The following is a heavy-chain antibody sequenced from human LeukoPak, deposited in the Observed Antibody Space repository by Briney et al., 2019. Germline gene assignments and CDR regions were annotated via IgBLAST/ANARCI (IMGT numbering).Heavy chain of an antibody. D-gene: IGHD3-10*01. V-gene: IGHV3-30*02. J-gene: IGHJ6*03. CDR1: GFTFSNYW. Sequence: GGSLRLSCAASGFTFSNYWMHWVRQDPGKGLEWVAFIRYDGSNKYYADSVKGRFTISRDNSKNTLYLQMNSLRAEDTAVYYCAKNPPITMVRGVDYYYYMDVWGKGTTVTISS. CDR3: AKNPPITMVRGVDYYYYMDV. CDR2: IRYDGSNK.